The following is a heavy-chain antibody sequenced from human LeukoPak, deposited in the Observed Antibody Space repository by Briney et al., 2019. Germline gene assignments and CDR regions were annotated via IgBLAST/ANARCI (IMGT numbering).Heavy chain of an antibody. CDR2: IYHSGST. D-gene: IGHD6-13*01. CDR3: ARVGGAAAGWFDP. CDR1: GGSINSNNW. Sequence: SETLSLTCAVSGGSINSNNWWSWFRQPPGKGLEWIGEIYHSGSTNYNPSLKSRVTISVDTSKNQFSLKLSSVIAADTAVYYCARVGGAAAGWFDPWGQGTLVTVSS. J-gene: IGHJ5*02. V-gene: IGHV4-4*02.